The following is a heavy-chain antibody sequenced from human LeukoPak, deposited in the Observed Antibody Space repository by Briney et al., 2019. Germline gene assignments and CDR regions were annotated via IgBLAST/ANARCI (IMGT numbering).Heavy chain of an antibody. Sequence: SETLTLTCSVSNGPISSYYGSWLRQPPEKALEWVSYIQTSGNTKYNPSLKSRVTISVDTSNSQISLKLSSVTAADTAVYYSARTIWSGYYTSNPSDFYYYMDVWGKGTTVTVSS. V-gene: IGHV4-4*09. CDR3: ARTIWSGYYTSNPSDFYYYMDV. D-gene: IGHD3-3*01. CDR1: NGPISSYY. J-gene: IGHJ6*03. CDR2: IQTSGNT.